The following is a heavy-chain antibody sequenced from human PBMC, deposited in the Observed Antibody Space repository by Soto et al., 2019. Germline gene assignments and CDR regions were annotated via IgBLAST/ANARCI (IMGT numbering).Heavy chain of an antibody. CDR3: ARAMVRGKNYYDVYV. J-gene: IGHJ6*02. V-gene: IGHV5-51*01. Sequence: GESLKISCQGSGYRVTSYWIGWVRQMPGKGLEWMGIIYPGDSDTRYSPSFQGQVTISADKSISTAYLQWSSLKASDTAMYYCARAMVRGKNYYDVYVWGQGTTLTVSS. CDR2: IYPGDSDT. CDR1: GYRVTSYW. D-gene: IGHD3-10*01.